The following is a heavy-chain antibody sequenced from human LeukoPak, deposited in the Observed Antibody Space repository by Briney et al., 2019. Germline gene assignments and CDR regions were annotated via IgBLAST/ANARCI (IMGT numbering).Heavy chain of an antibody. D-gene: IGHD3-22*01. CDR1: GFTISSYW. Sequence: PGGSLRLSCAASGFTISSYWMHWVRQAPGKGLVWVSGTNTDGSSTMYADSVKGRFTIARDNAKNTLYLQMNSLRAEDTAVYYCARDSTRITMIVANAFDIWGQGTMVTVSS. J-gene: IGHJ3*02. V-gene: IGHV3-74*03. CDR2: TNTDGSST. CDR3: ARDSTRITMIVANAFDI.